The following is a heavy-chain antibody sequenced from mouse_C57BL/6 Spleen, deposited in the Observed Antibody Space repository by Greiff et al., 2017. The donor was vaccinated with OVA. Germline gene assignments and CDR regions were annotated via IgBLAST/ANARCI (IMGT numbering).Heavy chain of an antibody. V-gene: IGHV1-85*01. CDR2: IYPRDGST. CDR1: GYTFTSYD. CDR3: AREAIFITTVVRYFDV. J-gene: IGHJ1*03. D-gene: IGHD1-1*01. Sequence: QVQLQQSGPELVKPGASVKLSCKASGYTFTSYDINWVKQRPGQGLEWIGWIYPRDGSTKYNEKLKGKATLTLDTSSSTAYMELHSLTSEDSAVYFCAREAIFITTVVRYFDVWGTGTTVTVSS.